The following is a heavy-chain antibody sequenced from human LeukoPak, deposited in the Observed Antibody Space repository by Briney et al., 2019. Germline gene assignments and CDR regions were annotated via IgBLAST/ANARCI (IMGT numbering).Heavy chain of an antibody. Sequence: GGSLRLSCTVSGFTVSSNSMSWVRQAPGKGLEWVSAISGSGGSTYYADSVKGRFTISRDNSKNTLYLQMNSLSAEDTAVYYCAKEGGYDSSGYYYYWGQGTLVTVSS. D-gene: IGHD3-22*01. CDR1: GFTVSSNS. CDR3: AKEGGYDSSGYYYY. CDR2: ISGSGGST. J-gene: IGHJ4*02. V-gene: IGHV3-23*01.